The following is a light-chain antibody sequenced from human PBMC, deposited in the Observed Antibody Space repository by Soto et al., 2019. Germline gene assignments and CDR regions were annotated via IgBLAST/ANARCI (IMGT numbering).Light chain of an antibody. CDR3: QQYNNRPRT. Sequence: EIVLTQSPATLSLSLGESATLSCRASQPVSILLAWYQQKPGQAPRLLIHAATTRATGIPARFSGCGSGTEFTLTISSLQSEDFAVYYCQQYNNRPRTFGQGTKV. CDR1: QPVSIL. J-gene: IGKJ1*01. V-gene: IGKV3-15*01. CDR2: AAT.